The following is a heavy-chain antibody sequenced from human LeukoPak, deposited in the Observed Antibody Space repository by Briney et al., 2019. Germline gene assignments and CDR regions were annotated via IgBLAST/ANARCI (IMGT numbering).Heavy chain of an antibody. CDR3: ARSEPTFIAAAGHFDY. D-gene: IGHD6-13*01. J-gene: IGHJ4*02. CDR2: IYSGGST. CDR1: GFTVSSNY. Sequence: GGSLRLSCAASGFTVSSNYMSWVRQAPGKGLEWVSVIYSGGSTYYADSVKGRFTISRDNSKNTLYLQMNSLRAEDTAVYYCARSEPTFIAAAGHFDYWGQGTLVTVSS. V-gene: IGHV3-53*01.